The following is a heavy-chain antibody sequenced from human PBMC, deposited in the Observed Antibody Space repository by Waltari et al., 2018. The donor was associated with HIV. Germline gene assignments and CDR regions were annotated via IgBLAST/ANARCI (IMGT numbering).Heavy chain of an antibody. Sequence: EVQLVESGGGLVKPGGSLTLPCASSGFTFSSYSLNWVRQAPGKGLGWVSSISSSSSYIYYADSVKGRFTISRDNAKNSLYLQMNSLRAEDTAVYYCARDFWGGYYYGMDVWGQGTTVTVSS. V-gene: IGHV3-21*01. CDR1: GFTFSSYS. J-gene: IGHJ6*02. CDR2: ISSSSSYI. D-gene: IGHD3-16*01. CDR3: ARDFWGGYYYGMDV.